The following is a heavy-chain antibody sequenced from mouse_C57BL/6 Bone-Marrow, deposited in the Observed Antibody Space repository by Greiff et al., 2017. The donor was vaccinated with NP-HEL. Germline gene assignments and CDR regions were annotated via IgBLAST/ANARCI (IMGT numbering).Heavy chain of an antibody. CDR1: GYTFTSYW. D-gene: IGHD1-1*01. Sequence: VQLQQPGAELVKPGASVKLSCKASGYTFTSYWMHWVKQRPGQGLEWIGMIHPNSGSTNYNEKFKSKATLTVDKSSSTDYMQLSSLTSEDSAVYYCARWNTVVVLDWYFDVWGTGTTVTVSS. V-gene: IGHV1-64*01. CDR2: IHPNSGST. CDR3: ARWNTVVVLDWYFDV. J-gene: IGHJ1*03.